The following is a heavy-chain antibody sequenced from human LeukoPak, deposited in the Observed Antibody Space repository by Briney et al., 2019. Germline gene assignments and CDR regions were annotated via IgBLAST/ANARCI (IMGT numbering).Heavy chain of an antibody. Sequence: GESLKISCKGSGYSFTSYWIGWVRQMPGKGLEWMGVIFPGDSDTRYSPSFQGQVTISADKSINTAYLQWSGLKASDTAMYYCATGIAAAGAFGPPYYFDYWGQGTLVTVSS. D-gene: IGHD6-13*01. V-gene: IGHV5-51*01. CDR3: ATGIAAAGAFGPPYYFDY. CDR2: IFPGDSDT. J-gene: IGHJ4*02. CDR1: GYSFTSYW.